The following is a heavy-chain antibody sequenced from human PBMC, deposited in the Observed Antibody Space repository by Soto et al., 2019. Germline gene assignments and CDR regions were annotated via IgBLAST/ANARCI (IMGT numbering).Heavy chain of an antibody. Sequence: ASVKVSCKASGYTFTSYGISWVRQAPGQGLEWMGWISAYNGNTNYAQKLQGRVTMTTDTSTSTAYMELRSLRSDDTAVYYCAGCYGTMVDGDQFDHWGQGTLVTVSS. V-gene: IGHV1-18*01. D-gene: IGHD3-10*01. CDR3: AGCYGTMVDGDQFDH. CDR1: GYTFTSYG. J-gene: IGHJ4*02. CDR2: ISAYNGNT.